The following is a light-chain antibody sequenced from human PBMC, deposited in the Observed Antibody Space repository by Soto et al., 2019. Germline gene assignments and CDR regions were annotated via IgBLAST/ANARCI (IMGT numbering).Light chain of an antibody. CDR3: SSYSSVDISVI. V-gene: IGLV2-23*02. J-gene: IGLJ2*01. CDR2: EVD. Sequence: QSALTQSASVSGSPGQSITISCTGTSSDFENYNLVSWYQHLPGKAPKLIIYEVDKRPSGISNRFSGTKSGSTATLTISGHQPEDESLYSCSSYSSVDISVIFGGGTQLTVL. CDR1: SSDFENYNL.